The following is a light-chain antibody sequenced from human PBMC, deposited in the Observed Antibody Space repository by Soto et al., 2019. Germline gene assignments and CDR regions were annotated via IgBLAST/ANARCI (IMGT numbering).Light chain of an antibody. J-gene: IGKJ5*01. CDR1: QTVSNF. CDR2: DAS. V-gene: IGKV3-11*01. CDR3: QQRTNWPIT. Sequence: EIVLTQSPATLPLSPGEGATLSFRASQTVSNFLAWYQQKPGQAPRLLIYDASKRATGIPARFSGSGSGTDFTLTISSLEPEDFAVYYCQQRTNWPITFGQGTRLEIK.